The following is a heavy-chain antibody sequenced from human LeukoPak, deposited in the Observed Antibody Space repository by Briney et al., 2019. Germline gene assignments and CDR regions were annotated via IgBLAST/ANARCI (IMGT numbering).Heavy chain of an antibody. D-gene: IGHD2-2*01. Sequence: SVKVSCKASGGTFSSCAISWVRQAPGQGLEWMGGIIPIFGTANYAQKFQGRVTITADESTSTAYMELSSLRSEDTAVYYCASTGGYCSSTSCYDGGDYYYYYMDVWGKGTTVTVSS. CDR3: ASTGGYCSSTSCYDGGDYYYYYMDV. J-gene: IGHJ6*03. V-gene: IGHV1-69*13. CDR1: GGTFSSCA. CDR2: IIPIFGTA.